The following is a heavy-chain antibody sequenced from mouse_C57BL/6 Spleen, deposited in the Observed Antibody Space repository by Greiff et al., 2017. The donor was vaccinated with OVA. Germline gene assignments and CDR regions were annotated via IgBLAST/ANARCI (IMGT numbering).Heavy chain of an antibody. Sequence: QVQLQQSGAELVRPGASVKLSCKASGYTFTDYYINWVKQRPGQGLEWIARIYPGSGSTYYNEKFKGKATLTAEKSSSAAYMQLSSLTSEDSAVYFCARDGNDDVWYFDVWGPGTTVTVSS. J-gene: IGHJ1*01. CDR1: GYTFTDYY. D-gene: IGHD2-2*01. CDR3: ARDGNDDVWYFDV. CDR2: IYPGSGST. V-gene: IGHV1-76*01.